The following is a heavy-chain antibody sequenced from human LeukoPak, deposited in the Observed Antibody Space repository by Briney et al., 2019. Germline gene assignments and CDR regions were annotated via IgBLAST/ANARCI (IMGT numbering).Heavy chain of an antibody. CDR1: GFTFSRYW. V-gene: IGHV3-74*01. Sequence: GGSLRLSCEASGFTFSRYWMHWVRQAPGKGLVWVSRIKSDGKTNYADSVKGRFTISRDDAKNTVSLQMDSLRAEDTGVYYCARAPSEVGGYYPEYFRHWGQGTLVTVSS. J-gene: IGHJ1*01. D-gene: IGHD3-22*01. CDR2: IKSDGKT. CDR3: ARAPSEVGGYYPEYFRH.